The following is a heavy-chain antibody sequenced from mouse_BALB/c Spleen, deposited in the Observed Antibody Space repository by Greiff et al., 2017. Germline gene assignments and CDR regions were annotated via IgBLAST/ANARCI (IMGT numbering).Heavy chain of an antibody. V-gene: IGHV1-31*01. J-gene: IGHJ4*01. Sequence: VQLQQSGPELVKPGASVKISCKASGYSFTGYYMHWVKQSHVKSLEWIGRINPYNGATSYNQNFKDKASLTVDKSSSTAYMELHSLTSEDSAVYYCARGATVEDAMDYWGQGTSVTVSS. CDR1: GYSFTGYY. CDR2: INPYNGAT. D-gene: IGHD1-1*01. CDR3: ARGATVEDAMDY.